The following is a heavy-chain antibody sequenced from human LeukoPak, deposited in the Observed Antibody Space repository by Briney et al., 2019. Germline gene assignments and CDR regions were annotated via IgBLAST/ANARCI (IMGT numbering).Heavy chain of an antibody. Sequence: PGGSLRLSCAASGIPFSNYTLTWVRQAPGKGLVWVSSISGSGRYIHYSDSVRGRFSISRDNAKNSVYLQMDSLTADDTAVYYCARVNSALVVSSEGSWAGSLGFDHWGQGILVIVS. CDR3: ARVNSALVVSSEGSWAGSLGFDH. D-gene: IGHD3-22*01. J-gene: IGHJ4*02. CDR1: GIPFSNYT. V-gene: IGHV3-21*06. CDR2: ISGSGRYI.